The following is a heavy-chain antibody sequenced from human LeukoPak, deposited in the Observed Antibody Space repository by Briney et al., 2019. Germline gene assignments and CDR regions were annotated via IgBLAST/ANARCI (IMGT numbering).Heavy chain of an antibody. Sequence: SETLSLTCTFSGGSISAYYWSWIRQPPGKGLEWIGYIHYSGTTHYTPYLKSRVTIALDTSKNQFSLKLNSVTAADTAVYYCARFGTSSSRFFDQWGEGTLVTVSS. V-gene: IGHV4-59*01. CDR3: ARFGTSSSRFFDQ. CDR1: GGSISAYY. D-gene: IGHD6-6*01. J-gene: IGHJ4*02. CDR2: IHYSGTT.